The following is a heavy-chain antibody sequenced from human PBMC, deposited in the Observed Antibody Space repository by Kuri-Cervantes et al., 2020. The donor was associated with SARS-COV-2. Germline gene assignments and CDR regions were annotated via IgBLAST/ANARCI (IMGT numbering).Heavy chain of an antibody. J-gene: IGHJ4*02. CDR3: ARNEWELFFGYYFDY. V-gene: IGHV3-48*03. Sequence: GESLKISCAASGFTFSSYEMNWVRQAPGKGLEWVSYISSSGSTIYYADSVKGRFTISRDNAKNSLYLQMNSLRAEDTAVYYCARNEWELFFGYYFDYWGQGTLVTVSS. CDR1: GFTFSSYE. D-gene: IGHD1-26*01. CDR2: ISSSGSTI.